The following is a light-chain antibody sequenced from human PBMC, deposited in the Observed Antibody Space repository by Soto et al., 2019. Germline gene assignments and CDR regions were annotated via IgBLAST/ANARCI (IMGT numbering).Light chain of an antibody. CDR3: CSHARSTSWV. V-gene: IGLV2-23*02. Sequence: QSVLTQPASVSGSPGQSITISCTGTSSDIGNYDLVSWYQQHPGKAPKVMIYEVSKRPSGVSNRFSGSKSGNTASLTISGLQAEDEADYYCCSHARSTSWVFGGGTQLTVL. J-gene: IGLJ3*02. CDR1: SSDIGNYDL. CDR2: EVS.